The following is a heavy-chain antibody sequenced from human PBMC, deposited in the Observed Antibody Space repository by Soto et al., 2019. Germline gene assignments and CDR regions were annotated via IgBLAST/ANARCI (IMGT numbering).Heavy chain of an antibody. Sequence: QVQLQESGPGLVKPSETLSLTCTVSGDSLTRNYWSWIRQPPGKGLEWLAYIHNGRSTNYNPSLMSRVSISLDTSKSQFSLNLNSVTAADTAVYYCARTLSGGFDYWGQGTLATVSS. J-gene: IGHJ4*02. CDR2: IHNGRST. V-gene: IGHV4-59*01. CDR1: GDSLTRNY. CDR3: ARTLSGGFDY.